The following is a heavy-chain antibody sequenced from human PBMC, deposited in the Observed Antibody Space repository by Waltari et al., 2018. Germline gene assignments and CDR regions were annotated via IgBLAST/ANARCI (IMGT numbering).Heavy chain of an antibody. CDR1: GYTFLGYY. V-gene: IGHV1-2*02. D-gene: IGHD3-3*01. J-gene: IGHJ4*02. CDR3: AGGLLRFVERRPLGY. CDR2: MSPNGGGT. Sequence: QVQLVQSGAEVKKPGASVKVSCTASGYTFLGYYMHWVRQARGQGREWRGVMSPNGGGTNYAKKYQGRVTMTRITSISNAYMELRSLRSEDTAVYYRAGGLLRFVERRPLGYWGQGTLVTVSS.